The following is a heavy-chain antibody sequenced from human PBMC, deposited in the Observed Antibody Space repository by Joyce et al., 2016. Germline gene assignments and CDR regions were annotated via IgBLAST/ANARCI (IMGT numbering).Heavy chain of an antibody. Sequence: EVQLVQSGAEVKKPGESLKISCKGSGYSFTSYWIGWLRRMPGKGLGWMGIIYPADSDTRYSPSFQGHVTSSADKSISTAYLQWSSLKASDTAMYYCARHTYSNYAPPFDYWGQGTLVTVSS. CDR3: ARHTYSNYAPPFDY. D-gene: IGHD4-11*01. CDR1: GYSFTSYW. CDR2: IYPADSDT. J-gene: IGHJ4*02. V-gene: IGHV5-51*01.